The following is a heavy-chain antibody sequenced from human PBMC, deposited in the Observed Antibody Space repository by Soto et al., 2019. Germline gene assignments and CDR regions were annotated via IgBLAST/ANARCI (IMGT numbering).Heavy chain of an antibody. CDR3: ARGPVTMVRGVVYYYGMDV. CDR2: MNPNSGNT. Sequence: ASVKVSCKASGYTFTSYDINWVRQATGQGLEWMGWMNPNSGNTGYAQKFQGRVTMTRNTSISTAYMELSSMRSEDTAVYYCARGPVTMVRGVVYYYGMDVWGQGTTVTVSS. V-gene: IGHV1-8*01. CDR1: GYTFTSYD. J-gene: IGHJ6*02. D-gene: IGHD3-10*01.